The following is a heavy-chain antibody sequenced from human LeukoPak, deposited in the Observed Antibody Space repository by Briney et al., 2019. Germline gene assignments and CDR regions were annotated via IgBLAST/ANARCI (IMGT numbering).Heavy chain of an antibody. CDR3: ARDPRLHSDY. J-gene: IGHJ4*02. CDR2: ISSSSGYI. CDR1: GFTFSSYS. D-gene: IGHD4-11*01. V-gene: IGHV3-21*01. Sequence: GGSLRLSCAASGFTFSSYSMNWVRQAPGKGLEWVSSISSSSGYIYYADSVKGRFTISRDNAKNSLYLQMNSLRAEDTAVYYCARDPRLHSDYWGQGTLVTVSS.